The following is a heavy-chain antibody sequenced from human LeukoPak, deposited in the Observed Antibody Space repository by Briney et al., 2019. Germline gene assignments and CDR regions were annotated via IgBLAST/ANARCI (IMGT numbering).Heavy chain of an antibody. CDR2: IYYSGST. CDR3: ARGVGLPRGIRGRAFDI. D-gene: IGHD3-10*01. CDR1: GGSISSGDYY. J-gene: IGHJ3*02. Sequence: PSETLSLTCTVSGGSISSGDYYWSWIRQPPGKGLEWIGYIYYSGSTNYNPSLKSRVTISVDTSKNQFSLKLSSVTAADTAVYYCARGVGLPRGIRGRAFDIWGQGTMVTVSS. V-gene: IGHV4-61*08.